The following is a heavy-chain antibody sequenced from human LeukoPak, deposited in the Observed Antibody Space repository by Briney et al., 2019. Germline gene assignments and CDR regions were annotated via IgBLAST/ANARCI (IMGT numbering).Heavy chain of an antibody. J-gene: IGHJ6*03. Sequence: GGSLRLSCTASGFTFGDYVMSWVRQAPGKGLEWVGFIRSKAYGGTTKNAASVKGRFTISRDDSRSIAYLQMNSLKTEDTAVYYCAGPYYDFWSGYSFEGRYYYYYMDVWGKGTTVTVSS. CDR1: GFTFGDYV. D-gene: IGHD3-3*01. V-gene: IGHV3-49*04. CDR3: AGPYYDFWSGYSFEGRYYYYYMDV. CDR2: IRSKAYGGTT.